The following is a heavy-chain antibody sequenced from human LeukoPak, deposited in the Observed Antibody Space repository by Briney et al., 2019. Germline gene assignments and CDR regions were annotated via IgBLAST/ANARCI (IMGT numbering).Heavy chain of an antibody. CDR2: INPTSGGT. V-gene: IGHV1-2*02. D-gene: IGHD2-15*01. CDR1: GYRFTAYF. Sequence: ASVKVSCKASGYRFTAYFIHWMRQAPGQGLEWMGWINPTSGGTNYAQKSQGRVTLTRDTSISTAYMDLGSLRSDDTAVYYCARGGIVVVVAATLAFDIWGQGTMVTVSS. CDR3: ARGGIVVVVAATLAFDI. J-gene: IGHJ3*02.